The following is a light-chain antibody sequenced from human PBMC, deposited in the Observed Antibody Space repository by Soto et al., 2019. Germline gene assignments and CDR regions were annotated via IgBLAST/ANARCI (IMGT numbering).Light chain of an antibody. Sequence: QSVLTQPPSVSGAPGQRVTISCTGSSSNIGAGYDVHWYQQLPGTAPKLLIYGNSNRPSGVPDRFSGSKSGTSASLAITGLQAEDEADYYCQSYYSRLSGRVFGGATTLTGL. CDR2: GNS. CDR1: SSNIGAGYD. V-gene: IGLV1-40*01. CDR3: QSYYSRLSGRV. J-gene: IGLJ3*02.